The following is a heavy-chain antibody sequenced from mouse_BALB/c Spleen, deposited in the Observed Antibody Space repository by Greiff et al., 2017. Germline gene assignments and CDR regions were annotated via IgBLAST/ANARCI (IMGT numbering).Heavy chain of an antibody. Sequence: QVQLKQSGPELVKPGASVKISCKASGYAFSSSWMNWVKQRPGQGLEWIGRIYPGDGDTNYNGKFKGKATLTADKSSSTAYMQLSSLTSVDSAVYFCASPPGYSGSSYAMDSWGHGASVTVSS. CDR1: GYAFSSSW. CDR3: ASPPGYSGSSYAMDS. V-gene: IGHV1-82*01. J-gene: IGHJ4*01. CDR2: IYPGDGDT. D-gene: IGHD1-1*01.